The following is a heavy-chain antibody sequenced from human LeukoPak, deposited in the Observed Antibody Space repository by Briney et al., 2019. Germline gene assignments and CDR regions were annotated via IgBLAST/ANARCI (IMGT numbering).Heavy chain of an antibody. CDR1: GFTFSDYY. V-gene: IGHV3-11*04. CDR3: TRGAGTGWRFDS. CDR2: ISSSGSTI. J-gene: IGHJ4*02. D-gene: IGHD6-19*01. Sequence: GSLRLSCAASGFTFSDYYMSWIRQAPGKGLEWVSYISSSGSTIYYSDSVKGRFTISRDNAKNSLYLQMNSLKADDTAVYYCTRGAGTGWRFDSWGQGTLVTVSS.